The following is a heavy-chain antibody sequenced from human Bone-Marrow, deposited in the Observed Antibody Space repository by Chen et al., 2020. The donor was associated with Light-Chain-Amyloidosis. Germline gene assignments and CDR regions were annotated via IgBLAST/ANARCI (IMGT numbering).Heavy chain of an antibody. CDR1: GFTFSDSH. CDR3: ARDPVRGDAYNFDY. V-gene: IGHV3-11*01. D-gene: IGHD3-16*01. CDR2: IGSDGSST. J-gene: IGHJ4*02. Sequence: QVQLVESGGGLVKPGGSLRLSCAASGFTFSDSHMTWIRQAPGKGLEWISYIGSDGSSTYYADSVKGRCTISRDNAKSSLYLQMNSLRAEDTAVYYCARDPVRGDAYNFDYWGQGTLVTVSS.